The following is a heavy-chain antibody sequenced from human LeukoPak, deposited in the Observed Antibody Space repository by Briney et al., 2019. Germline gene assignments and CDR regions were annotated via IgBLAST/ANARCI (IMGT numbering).Heavy chain of an antibody. CDR1: GGSFSGYY. V-gene: IGHV4-34*01. D-gene: IGHD6-19*01. J-gene: IGHJ3*02. Sequence: SETLSLTCAVYGGSFSGYYWSWIRQPPGKGLEWIGEINHSGSTNYNPSLKSRVTISVDTSKNQFSLKLSSVTAADTAVYYCARLQWTDAFDIWGQGTMVTVSS. CDR2: INHSGST. CDR3: ARLQWTDAFDI.